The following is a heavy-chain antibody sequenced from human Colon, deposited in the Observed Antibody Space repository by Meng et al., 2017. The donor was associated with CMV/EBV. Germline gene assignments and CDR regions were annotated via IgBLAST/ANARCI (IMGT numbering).Heavy chain of an antibody. V-gene: IGHV1-2*02. Sequence: ASVKVSCKASGYTFTAYHIHWVRQAPGQGLEWMGYINPNSGGTSYAQTFQGRVTMTTDTSISTAYMDLSRLTSDDTAVYYCARPLKAARHDAFDIWGQGTMVTVSS. J-gene: IGHJ3*02. D-gene: IGHD6-6*01. CDR1: GYTFTAYH. CDR3: ARPLKAARHDAFDI. CDR2: INPNSGGT.